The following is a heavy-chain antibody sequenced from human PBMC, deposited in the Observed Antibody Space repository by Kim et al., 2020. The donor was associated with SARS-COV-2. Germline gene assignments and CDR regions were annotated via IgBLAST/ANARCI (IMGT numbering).Heavy chain of an antibody. CDR2: ISHDGSNK. Sequence: GGSLRLSCAASGFTFNIYAMHWVRQAPGKGLEWMAVISHDGSNKYYVDSVKGRFTVSRDKSKNTLYLQMNSLRAEDTAVYYCASGLEPAARYAFDIWGQGTMVTVSS. CDR1: GFTFNIYA. D-gene: IGHD2-2*01. J-gene: IGHJ3*02. V-gene: IGHV3-30*04. CDR3: ASGLEPAARYAFDI.